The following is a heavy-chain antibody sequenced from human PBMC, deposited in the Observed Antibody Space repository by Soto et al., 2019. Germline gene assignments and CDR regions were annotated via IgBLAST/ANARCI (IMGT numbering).Heavy chain of an antibody. J-gene: IGHJ6*02. V-gene: IGHV3-33*01. CDR3: ARAHLTGYYSYYYYGMDV. Sequence: PGGSLRLSCAASGFTFSSYGMHWVRQAPGKGLEWVAVIWYDGSNKYYADSVKGRFTISRDNSKNTLYLQMNSLRAEDTAVYYCARAHLTGYYSYYYYGMDVWGQGTTVTVSS. D-gene: IGHD3-9*01. CDR2: IWYDGSNK. CDR1: GFTFSSYG.